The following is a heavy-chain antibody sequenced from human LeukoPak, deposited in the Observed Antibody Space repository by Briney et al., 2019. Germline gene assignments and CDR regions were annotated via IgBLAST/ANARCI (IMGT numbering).Heavy chain of an antibody. D-gene: IGHD3-3*02. V-gene: IGHV3-53*01. Sequence: GGSLRLSCAASGFTVSSNYMSWVRQAPGKGLEWVSVIYSGGSTYYADSVKGRFTISRDNAKNSLHLQMNSLRAEDTAVYYCARDSISLGQAFDIWGQGTMVTVSS. CDR1: GFTVSSNY. CDR2: IYSGGST. J-gene: IGHJ3*02. CDR3: ARDSISLGQAFDI.